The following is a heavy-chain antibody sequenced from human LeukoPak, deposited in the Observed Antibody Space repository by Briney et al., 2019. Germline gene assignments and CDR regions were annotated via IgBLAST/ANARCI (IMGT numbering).Heavy chain of an antibody. CDR3: AKETSSGYPDY. Sequence: RPGRSLRLSCAASGFTFSSYGMHWVRPAPGKGLEWVAVISYDGSNKYYADSVKGRFTISRDNSKNTLYLQMNSLRAEDTAVYYCAKETSSGYPDYWGQGTLVTVSS. CDR1: GFTFSSYG. J-gene: IGHJ4*02. CDR2: ISYDGSNK. D-gene: IGHD3-22*01. V-gene: IGHV3-30*18.